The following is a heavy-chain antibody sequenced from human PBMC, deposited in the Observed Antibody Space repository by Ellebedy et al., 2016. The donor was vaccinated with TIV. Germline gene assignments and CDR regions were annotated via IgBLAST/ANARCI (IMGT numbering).Heavy chain of an antibody. J-gene: IGHJ4*02. D-gene: IGHD6-19*01. Sequence: KLQGRLTMTADTSTSTAYMEVRSLRSDDTAVYYCARTPVAGTWDYWGQGTLVTVSS. V-gene: IGHV1-18*01. CDR3: ARTPVAGTWDY.